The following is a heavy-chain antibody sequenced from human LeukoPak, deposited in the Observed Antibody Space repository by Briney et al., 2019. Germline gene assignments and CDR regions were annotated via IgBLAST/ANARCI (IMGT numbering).Heavy chain of an antibody. CDR2: INPSDNPSGGST. J-gene: IGHJ4*02. V-gene: IGHV1-46*01. CDR1: GYIFTSYY. D-gene: IGHD3-3*01. Sequence: GASVKVSCKASGYIFTSYYIHWVRQAPGQGLEWMGIINPSDNPSGGSTNYEQKFQGRVTMTRDTSTSTVHMELSSLRSGDTAIYYCVRGGSFMFYDFSSAYPDFELWGQGTRVTVSP. CDR3: VRGGSFMFYDFSSAYPDFEL.